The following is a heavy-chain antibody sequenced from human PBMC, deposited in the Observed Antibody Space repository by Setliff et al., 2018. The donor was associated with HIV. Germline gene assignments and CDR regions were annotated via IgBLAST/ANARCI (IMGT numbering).Heavy chain of an antibody. CDR3: ASLTDYGGDSGSH. Sequence: PSETLSLTCSVSGGSMSNYYWGWVRQPPGKGLEWVGDIFHTGSSTYNPSLKSRVSLSVDTSKNQFSLRLSAVTAADTAVYYCASLTDYGGDSGSHWGQGTLVTVSS. CDR2: IFHTGSS. V-gene: IGHV4-59*01. D-gene: IGHD4-17*01. J-gene: IGHJ4*02. CDR1: GGSMSNYY.